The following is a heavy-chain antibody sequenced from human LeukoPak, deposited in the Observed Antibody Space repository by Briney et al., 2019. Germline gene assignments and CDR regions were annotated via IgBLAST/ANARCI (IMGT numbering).Heavy chain of an antibody. CDR2: IYYSGST. J-gene: IGHJ4*02. V-gene: IGHV4-31*03. CDR1: GGSISSGGYY. CDR3: ARAGLGGVTRPVDY. Sequence: SQTLSLTCTVSGGSISSGGYYWSWIRQHPGKGLEWIGYIYYSGSTYYNPSLKSRVTISVDTSKNQFSLKLSSVTAADTAVYYCARAGLGGVTRPVDYWGQGTLVTVSS. D-gene: IGHD3-16*01.